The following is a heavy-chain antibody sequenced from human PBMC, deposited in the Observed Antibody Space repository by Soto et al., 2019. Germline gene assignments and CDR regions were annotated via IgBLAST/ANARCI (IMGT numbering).Heavy chain of an antibody. CDR3: ARDRYSGVWYYYMDV. V-gene: IGHV3-23*01. CDR1: GFTFSGYA. D-gene: IGHD3-10*01. Sequence: PGGSLRLSCAASGFTFSGYAMSWVRQAPGKGLEWVSAIRGSGGSTYYADSVKDRFTISRDNSKNTLYLQMNSLRAEDTAVYYCARDRYSGVWYYYMDVWGKGTTVTVSS. J-gene: IGHJ6*03. CDR2: IRGSGGST.